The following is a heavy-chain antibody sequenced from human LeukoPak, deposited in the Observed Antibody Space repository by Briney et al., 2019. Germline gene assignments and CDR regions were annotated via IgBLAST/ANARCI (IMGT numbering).Heavy chain of an antibody. J-gene: IGHJ4*02. CDR2: IIPIFGTA. D-gene: IGHD5-24*01. CDR1: GGTFSSYT. Sequence: SVKVSCKASGGTFSSYTISWVRQAPGQGLEWMGRIIPIFGTANYAQKFQGRVTITTDESTSTAYMELSSLRSEDTAVYYCTRDKIRRDGYRDSYWGQGTLVTVSS. V-gene: IGHV1-69*05. CDR3: TRDKIRRDGYRDSY.